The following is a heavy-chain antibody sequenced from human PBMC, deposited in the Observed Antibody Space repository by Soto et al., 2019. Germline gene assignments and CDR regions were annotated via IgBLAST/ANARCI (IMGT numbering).Heavy chain of an antibody. CDR3: ARHSPYYDFWSGYEDYYYMDV. CDR2: IYYSGST. Sequence: SETLSLTCTVSGGSISSYYWSWIRQPPGKGLEWIGYIYYSGSTNYNPSLKSRVTISVDTSKNQFSLKLSSVTAADTAVYYCARHSPYYDFWSGYEDYYYMDVWGKGTTVTVSS. J-gene: IGHJ6*03. CDR1: GGSISSYY. D-gene: IGHD3-3*01. V-gene: IGHV4-59*08.